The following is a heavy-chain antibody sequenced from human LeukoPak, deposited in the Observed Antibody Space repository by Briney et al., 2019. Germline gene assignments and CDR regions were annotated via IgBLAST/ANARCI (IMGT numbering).Heavy chain of an antibody. Sequence: GGSLRLSCAASGFTFRAYSMNWVRQAPGKGLEWVSFISDRSDYIYYADSVRGRFTISRDNDKNSLNLEMSSLRDEDTAVYYCAISGAHHHGLHVWGQGTTVTVSS. CDR2: ISDRSDYI. J-gene: IGHJ6*02. CDR1: GFTFRAYS. V-gene: IGHV3-21*01. CDR3: AISGAHHHGLHV. D-gene: IGHD1-14*01.